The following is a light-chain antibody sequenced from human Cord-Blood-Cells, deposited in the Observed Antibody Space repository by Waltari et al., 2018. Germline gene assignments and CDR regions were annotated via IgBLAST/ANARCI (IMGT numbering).Light chain of an antibody. CDR1: QSVSSN. J-gene: IGKJ2*01. Sequence: EIVMSQSPATLSVSPGESATLSCRASQSVSSNLAWYQQKPGQAPRLLIYGASTRATGIPARFSGSGSGTEFTLTISSLQSEDFAVYYCQQYNNWPPVTFGQGTKLEIK. CDR2: GAS. CDR3: QQYNNWPPVT. V-gene: IGKV3-15*01.